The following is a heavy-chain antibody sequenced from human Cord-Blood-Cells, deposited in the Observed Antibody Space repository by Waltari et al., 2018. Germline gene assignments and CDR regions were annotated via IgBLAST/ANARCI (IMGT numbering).Heavy chain of an antibody. V-gene: IGHV3-7*01. CDR2: IKQDGSEK. J-gene: IGHJ4*02. CDR1: GFTFSSYW. D-gene: IGHD5-12*01. CDR3: AFARGLRYYFDY. Sequence: EVQLVESGGGLVQPGGSLRLSCAASGFTFSSYWMSWVRQAPGKGLEWGANIKQDGSEKYYVDAVKGRFNISRDNGKNSLYLQMNSLRAEDTAVYYCAFARGLRYYFDYWGQGTLVTVSS.